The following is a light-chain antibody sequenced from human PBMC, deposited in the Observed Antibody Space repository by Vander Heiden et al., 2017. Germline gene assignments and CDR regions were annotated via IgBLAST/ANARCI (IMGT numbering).Light chain of an antibody. J-gene: IGLJ2*01. Sequence: QSALTQPRSVSGPPGQSVTISCTGTSSDVGGYNYVSWYQQHPGKAPKIMIYDVNKRPSGVPDRFSGSKSGNTASLTISGLQAEDEADYYCCSYAGSYTFAVFGGGTKVTVL. CDR1: SSDVGGYNY. CDR3: CSYAGSYTFAV. V-gene: IGLV2-11*01. CDR2: DVN.